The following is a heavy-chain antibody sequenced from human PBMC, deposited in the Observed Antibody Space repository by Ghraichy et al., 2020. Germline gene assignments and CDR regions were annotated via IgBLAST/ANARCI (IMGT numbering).Heavy chain of an antibody. D-gene: IGHD2-2*01. Sequence: SETLSLTCTVSGGSISSGGYYWSWIRQHPGKGLEWIGYIYYSGSTYYNPSLKSRVTISVDTSKNQFSLKLSSVTAADTAVYYCARVPQSGPAATPYYYYGMDVWGQGTTVTVSS. CDR3: ARVPQSGPAATPYYYYGMDV. J-gene: IGHJ6*02. CDR1: GGSISSGGYY. CDR2: IYYSGST. V-gene: IGHV4-31*03.